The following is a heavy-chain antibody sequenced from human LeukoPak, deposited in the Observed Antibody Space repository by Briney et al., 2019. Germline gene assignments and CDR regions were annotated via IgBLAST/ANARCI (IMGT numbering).Heavy chain of an antibody. V-gene: IGHV3-30-3*01. CDR1: GFTFSSYP. Sequence: PGGSLRLSCAASGFTFSSYPTHWVRQAPGKGLEWVAVISYDGSDKHYADPVKGRFTISRDNSKNTLYLQMNSLRAEDTAVYYCAREGSSGYYPYWGQGILVTVSS. CDR2: ISYDGSDK. CDR3: AREGSSGYYPY. D-gene: IGHD3-22*01. J-gene: IGHJ4*02.